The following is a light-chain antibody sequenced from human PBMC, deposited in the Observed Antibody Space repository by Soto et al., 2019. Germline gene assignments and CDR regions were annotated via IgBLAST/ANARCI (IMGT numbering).Light chain of an antibody. J-gene: IGKJ1*01. CDR3: QQYGSSSPWT. CDR1: QSIRSW. Sequence: DIQMTLSPSTLSASVGDRVTITCRASQSIRSWLAWYQQKPGKAPKLLIYKASSLETGVPSRFSGSGSGTEFTLIISSLQPDDFASYYCQQYGSSSPWTFGQGTKVEIK. V-gene: IGKV1-5*03. CDR2: KAS.